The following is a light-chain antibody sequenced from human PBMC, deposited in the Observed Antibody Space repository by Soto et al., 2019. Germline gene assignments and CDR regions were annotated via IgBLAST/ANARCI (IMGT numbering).Light chain of an antibody. CDR1: QSINSY. J-gene: IGKJ2*01. Sequence: DIQMTQSPSSLSASVGDRVTITCRASQSINSYLNWYQHKPGKAPMLLIYAASSLQSGVPSRFSGSGSWTDFTLTISSLQPEDFATYYCQQSYSTSYTCGQGTKLEIK. CDR2: AAS. CDR3: QQSYSTSYT. V-gene: IGKV1-39*01.